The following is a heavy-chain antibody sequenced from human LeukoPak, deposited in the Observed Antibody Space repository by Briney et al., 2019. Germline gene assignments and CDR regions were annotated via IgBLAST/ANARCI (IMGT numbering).Heavy chain of an antibody. Sequence: GGSLRLSCAASGFTFSTYGMHWVRQAPGKGMEWVSFVRYDGSNKTYANSVKGRLTITKVNAKNTQYLHMHSLRAEDTALFYCARHYAPPPSYDSCGYFDDWGEGSLV. CDR2: VRYDGSNK. V-gene: IGHV3-30*02. CDR3: ARHYAPPPSYDSCGYFDD. CDR1: GFTFSTYG. D-gene: IGHD3-22*01. J-gene: IGHJ4*02.